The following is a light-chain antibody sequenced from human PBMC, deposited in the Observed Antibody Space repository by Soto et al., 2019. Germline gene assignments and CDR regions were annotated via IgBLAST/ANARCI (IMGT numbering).Light chain of an antibody. CDR2: VNSDGSH. CDR3: QTWGAGIRV. CDR1: SGHSSYA. Sequence: QPVLTQSPSASASLGASVKLTCTLSSGHSSYAIAWHQQQPEKGPRYLMNVNSDGSHSKGDGIPDRFSGSSSGAERYLPISSLQSEDEADYYCQTWGAGIRVFGGGTKLTVL. J-gene: IGLJ2*01. V-gene: IGLV4-69*01.